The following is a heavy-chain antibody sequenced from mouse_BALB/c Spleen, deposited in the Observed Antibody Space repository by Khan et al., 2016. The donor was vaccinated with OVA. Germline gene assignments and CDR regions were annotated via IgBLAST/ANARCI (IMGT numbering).Heavy chain of an antibody. D-gene: IGHD1-1*02. Sequence: DLVKPGASVKLSCKASGYTFTSYWINWIKQRPGQGLEWIGRIAPGGDSTYYYEMFKGKATLTVDTSSSTAYLQLSSLSSEDAAVDYCARDLGGKVPLDYGGQGTTLTVSS. CDR3: ARDLGGKVPLDY. CDR2: IAPGGDST. V-gene: IGHV1S41*01. CDR1: GYTFTSYW. J-gene: IGHJ2*01.